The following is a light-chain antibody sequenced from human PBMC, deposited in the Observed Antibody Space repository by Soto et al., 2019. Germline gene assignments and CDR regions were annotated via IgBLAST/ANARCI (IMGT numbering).Light chain of an antibody. CDR3: SSLTSSSTLV. V-gene: IGLV2-14*01. Sequence: QSALTQPASVSGSPGQSITISCTGTTSDVGDYNSVSWYQQHPDKAPNLMIYEVSNRPSGVSNRFSGSKSGNTASLTISGRQAEDEADYYCSSLTSSSTLVFGGGTKLTVL. CDR2: EVS. J-gene: IGLJ2*01. CDR1: TSDVGDYNS.